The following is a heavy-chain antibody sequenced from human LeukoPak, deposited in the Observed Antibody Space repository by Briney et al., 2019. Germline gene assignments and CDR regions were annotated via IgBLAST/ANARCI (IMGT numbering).Heavy chain of an antibody. CDR1: GYTFTSYG. J-gene: IGHJ4*02. D-gene: IGHD3-22*01. V-gene: IGHV1-18*01. Sequence: GASVKVSCKASGYTFTSYGISWVRQAPGQGLEWMGWISAYNGNTNYAQKLQGRVTMTTDTSTSTAYMELRSLRSDDTAVYYCARDLVPYYDSSGPYDYWGQGTLITVSS. CDR2: ISAYNGNT. CDR3: ARDLVPYYDSSGPYDY.